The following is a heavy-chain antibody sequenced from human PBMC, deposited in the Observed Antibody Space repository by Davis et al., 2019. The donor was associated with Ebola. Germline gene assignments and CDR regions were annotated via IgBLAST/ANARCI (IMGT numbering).Heavy chain of an antibody. CDR3: ARGGIPSGGSERVVDY. CDR2: INAGNGNT. J-gene: IGHJ4*02. D-gene: IGHD1-26*01. CDR1: GYTFTRYA. V-gene: IGHV1-3*01. Sequence: ASVKVSCKASGYTFTRYAMHWVRQAPGQRLEWMGWINAGNGNTKYSQKFQGRVTITRDTSASTAYMELSSLRSEDTAVYYCARGGIPSGGSERVVDYWGQGTLVTVSS.